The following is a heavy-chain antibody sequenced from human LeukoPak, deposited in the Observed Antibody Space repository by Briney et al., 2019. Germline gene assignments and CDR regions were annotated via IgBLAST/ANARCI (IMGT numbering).Heavy chain of an antibody. CDR1: GYTFTGYY. CDR2: INPNSGGT. D-gene: IGHD5-18*01. J-gene: IGHJ5*02. Sequence: ASVKVSCKASGYTFTGYYMHWVRQAPGQGLEWMGRINPNSGGTNYAQKFQGRVTMTRDTSISTAYMELSRLRSDDTAVYYCARGGWDTAMVTNWFDPWGQGTLVTVSP. V-gene: IGHV1-2*06. CDR3: ARGGWDTAMVTNWFDP.